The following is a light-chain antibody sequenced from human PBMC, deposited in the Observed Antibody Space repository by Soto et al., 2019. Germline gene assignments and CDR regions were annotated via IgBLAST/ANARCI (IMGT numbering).Light chain of an antibody. CDR1: NIGSKS. CDR3: QVWDSSGDHVV. CDR2: EDS. J-gene: IGLJ2*01. Sequence: SYELTQPPSVSVAPGQTARITCGGNNIGSKSVHWYQQKPGQAPVLVVYEDSDRPSGIPERFSGSNSGNTATLTIIRVAAGDEADYYCQVWDSSGDHVVFGGGTKLTVL. V-gene: IGLV3-21*02.